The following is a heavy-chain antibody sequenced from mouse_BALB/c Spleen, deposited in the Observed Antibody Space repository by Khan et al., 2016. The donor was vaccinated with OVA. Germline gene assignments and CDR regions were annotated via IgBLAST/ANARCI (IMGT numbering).Heavy chain of an antibody. Sequence: EVELVESGGDSVKPGGSLKLSCAVSGFTFSTYAMSWVRQTPEKRLEWVASISSGGGTYYPDRVKDRLTISRANARNIVYLHRTSLGSENMAMYYCAREAYRYDEYYFDYWGQGTTLTVSS. CDR2: ISSGGGT. CDR1: GFTFSTYA. V-gene: IGHV5-6-5*01. J-gene: IGHJ2*01. D-gene: IGHD2-14*01. CDR3: AREAYRYDEYYFDY.